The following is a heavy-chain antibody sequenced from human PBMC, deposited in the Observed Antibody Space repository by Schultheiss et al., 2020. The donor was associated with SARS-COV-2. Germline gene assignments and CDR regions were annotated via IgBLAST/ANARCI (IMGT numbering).Heavy chain of an antibody. CDR3: ARSRYDILSGSYINDAFDI. CDR2: INPNSGGT. J-gene: IGHJ3*02. Sequence: ASVKVSCKASGYTFTSYDINWVRQATGQGLEWMGWINPNSGGTNYAQKFQGWVTMTRDTSISTAYMELSSLRSEDTAVYYCARSRYDILSGSYINDAFDIWGQGTTVTVSS. V-gene: IGHV1-2*04. D-gene: IGHD3-9*01. CDR1: GYTFTSYD.